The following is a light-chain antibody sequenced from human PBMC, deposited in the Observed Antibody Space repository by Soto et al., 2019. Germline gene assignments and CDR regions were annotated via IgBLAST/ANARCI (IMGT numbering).Light chain of an antibody. CDR2: AAS. CDR1: QGIGSW. Sequence: DIQMTQSPSSVSASVGGRVTITCRASQGIGSWLAWYQQKPGEAPKLLIYAASRLQSGVPSRLSGSGSGTDFTLTISSLQPEDFATYYCQQANTCPCTFGQGTRLEIK. V-gene: IGKV1D-12*01. J-gene: IGKJ5*01. CDR3: QQANTCPCT.